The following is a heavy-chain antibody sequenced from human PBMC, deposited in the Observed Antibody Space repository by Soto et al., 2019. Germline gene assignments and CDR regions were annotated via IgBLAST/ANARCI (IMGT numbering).Heavy chain of an antibody. J-gene: IGHJ1*01. D-gene: IGHD3-22*01. CDR2: INAGNGNT. V-gene: IGHV1-3*01. CDR3: ARFPTVYFYHRSGYSIFF. CDR1: GYTFTSYA. Sequence: SVKVSCKASGYTFTSYAMHWVRQAPGQRLEWMGWINAGNGNTKYSQKFQGRVTITRDTSASTAYMELSSLRSEGTAVYYCARFPTVYFYHRSGYSIFFRGQGILRSVS.